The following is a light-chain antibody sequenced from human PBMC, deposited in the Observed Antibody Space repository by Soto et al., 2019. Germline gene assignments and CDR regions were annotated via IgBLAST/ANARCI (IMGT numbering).Light chain of an antibody. Sequence: EIVLTQSPGTLSLSPGESAILSCRASQSVNSNYLAWYQQKPGQAPRLLIYGASSRATGVPNRFSGSGSRTDFTLTISSLEPEDFAVYYCHQYGLSPRHPFGQGTKLEIK. CDR1: QSVNSNY. CDR2: GAS. CDR3: HQYGLSPRHP. J-gene: IGKJ2*01. V-gene: IGKV3-20*01.